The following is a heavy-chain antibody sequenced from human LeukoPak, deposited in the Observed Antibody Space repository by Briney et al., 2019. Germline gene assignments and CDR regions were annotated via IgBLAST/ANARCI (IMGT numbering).Heavy chain of an antibody. J-gene: IGHJ3*02. V-gene: IGHV1-46*01. CDR2: IDPSGGST. CDR3: ARDGDRYDSMDGDDAFDI. Sequence: ASVKVSCKASGYTFTSYYMHWVRQAPGQGLEWMGIIDPSGGSTSYAQKFQGRVTMTRDTSTSTVYMELSSLRSEDTAVYYCARDGDRYDSMDGDDAFDIWGQGTMVTVSS. CDR1: GYTFTSYY. D-gene: IGHD3-22*01.